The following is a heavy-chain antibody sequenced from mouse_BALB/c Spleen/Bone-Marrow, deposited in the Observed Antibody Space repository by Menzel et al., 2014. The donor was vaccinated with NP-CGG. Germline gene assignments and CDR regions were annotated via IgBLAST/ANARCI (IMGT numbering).Heavy chain of an antibody. J-gene: IGHJ3*01. CDR1: GYTFTDYY. D-gene: IGHD2-10*02. CDR2: IYPGSGNT. V-gene: IGHV1-77*01. Sequence: VHLVESGAELARPGASVKLSCKASGYTFTDYYINWVKQRTGQGLEWIGEIYPGSGNTYYNEKFKGKAILTADKSSSTAYMQLSSLTSEDSAVYFCARREYGNGGFAYWGQGTLVTVSA. CDR3: ARREYGNGGFAY.